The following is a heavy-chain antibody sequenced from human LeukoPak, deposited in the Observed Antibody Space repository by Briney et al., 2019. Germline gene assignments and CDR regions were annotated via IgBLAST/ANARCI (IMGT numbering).Heavy chain of an antibody. CDR2: INAGNGKT. D-gene: IGHD4-17*01. Sequence: ASVKVSCKASGYTFTSYAIQWVRQAPGQRLEWMGWINAGNGKTKYSQEFQGRVTITRDTSATTGYMELCSLRSEDTAVYYCARARWTSTVTTYYLDYWGQGTLVTVSS. CDR3: ARARWTSTVTTYYLDY. V-gene: IGHV1-3*01. CDR1: GYTFTSYA. J-gene: IGHJ4*02.